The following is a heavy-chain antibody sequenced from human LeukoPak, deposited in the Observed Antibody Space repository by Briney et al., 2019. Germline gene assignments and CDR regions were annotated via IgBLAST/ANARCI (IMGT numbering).Heavy chain of an antibody. CDR2: IIPIFGTA. CDR3: ASLVLEPSNIDY. J-gene: IGHJ4*02. D-gene: IGHD1-1*01. CDR1: GYTFTSYY. V-gene: IGHV1-69*13. Sequence: GASVKVSCKASGYTFTSYYMHWVRQAPGQGLEWMGGIIPIFGTASYAQKFQGRVTITADESTSTAYMELSSLRSEDTAVYYCASLVLEPSNIDYWGQGTLVTVSS.